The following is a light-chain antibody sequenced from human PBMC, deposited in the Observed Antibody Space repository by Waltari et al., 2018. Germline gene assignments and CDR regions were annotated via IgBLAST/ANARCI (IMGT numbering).Light chain of an antibody. CDR1: QSINSW. V-gene: IGKV1-5*03. CDR3: QQCNTYS. CDR2: KAS. Sequence: DIQMTQSPSTLSASVGDRVTITCRASQSINSWLAWYQQKPGKAPKLLIYKASTLESGVPSRFSGSGSGTEFTLTSSGLQPDEFATYYCQQCNTYSFGQGTKVEIK. J-gene: IGKJ1*01.